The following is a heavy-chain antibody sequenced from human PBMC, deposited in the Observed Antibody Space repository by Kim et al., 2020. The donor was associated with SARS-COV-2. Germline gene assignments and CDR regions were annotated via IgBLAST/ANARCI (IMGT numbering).Heavy chain of an antibody. CDR2: IYYSGST. Sequence: SETLSLTCTVSGGSISSYYWSWIRQPPGKGLEWIGYIYYSGSTNYNPSLKSRVTISVDTSKNQFSLKLSSVTAADTAVYYCARESGMGGYSSSFDYWGQG. V-gene: IGHV4-59*13. CDR1: GGSISSYY. CDR3: ARESGMGGYSSSFDY. D-gene: IGHD6-13*01. J-gene: IGHJ4*02.